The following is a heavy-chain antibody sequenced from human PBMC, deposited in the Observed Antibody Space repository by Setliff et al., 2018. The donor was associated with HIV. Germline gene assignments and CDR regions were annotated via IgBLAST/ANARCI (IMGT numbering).Heavy chain of an antibody. CDR2: ISSGGSYI. J-gene: IGHJ4*02. D-gene: IGHD1-26*01. CDR1: GFTFSRYS. Sequence: GGSLRLSCAASGFTFSRYSMNWVRQAPGKGLEWVSFISSGGSYIFYADSVKGRFTISRDNAKMYLQMNGLRAEDTALYYCAKVMITTTWAFDFWGQGTPVTVSS. V-gene: IGHV3-21*01. CDR3: AKVMITTTWAFDF.